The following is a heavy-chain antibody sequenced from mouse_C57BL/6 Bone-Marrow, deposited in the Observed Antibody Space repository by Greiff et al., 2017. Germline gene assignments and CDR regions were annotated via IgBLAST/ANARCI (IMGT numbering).Heavy chain of an antibody. Sequence: EVKLVESGGGLVQPKGSLKLSCAASGFTFNTYAMHWVRQAPGQGLEWVARIRSKSSNYATYYADSVKDRFTISRDDSQSMLYLQMNNLKTEDTAMYYCVREAYYYGSSYYAMDYWGQGTSVTVSS. CDR2: IRSKSSNYAT. CDR1: GFTFNTYA. V-gene: IGHV10-3*01. J-gene: IGHJ4*01. D-gene: IGHD1-1*01. CDR3: VREAYYYGSSYYAMDY.